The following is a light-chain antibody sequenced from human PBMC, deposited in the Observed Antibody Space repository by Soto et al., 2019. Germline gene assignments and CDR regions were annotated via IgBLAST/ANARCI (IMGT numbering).Light chain of an antibody. CDR3: HQTYSPPDT. V-gene: IGKV1-39*01. Sequence: DIRMTQSPSSLSASVGDRFTITCVASQSIDTHLNWYQQHPGKAPNALIYEASNLQSGVPSRFSGSGSGTDFTLTISGLQPDDSATYYCHQTYSPPDTFGQGTKVDIK. CDR1: QSIDTH. CDR2: EAS. J-gene: IGKJ1*01.